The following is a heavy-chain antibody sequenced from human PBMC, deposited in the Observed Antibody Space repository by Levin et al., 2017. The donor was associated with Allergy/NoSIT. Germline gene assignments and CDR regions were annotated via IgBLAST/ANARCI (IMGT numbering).Heavy chain of an antibody. J-gene: IGHJ4*02. CDR2: ISYDGSNK. V-gene: IGHV3-30-3*01. Sequence: HGESLKISCAASGFTFSSYAMHWVRQAPGKGLEWVAVISYDGSNKYYADSVKGRFTISRDNSKNTLYLQMNSLRAEDTAVYYCARAPRESRDYGDWVYWGQGTLVTVSS. CDR1: GFTFSSYA. D-gene: IGHD4-17*01. CDR3: ARAPRESRDYGDWVY.